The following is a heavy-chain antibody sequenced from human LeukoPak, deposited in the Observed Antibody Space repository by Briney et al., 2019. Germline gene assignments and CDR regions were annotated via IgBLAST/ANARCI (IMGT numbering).Heavy chain of an antibody. V-gene: IGHV4-34*01. J-gene: IGHJ4*02. D-gene: IGHD5-12*01. CDR3: AREGGYSGYDFYFDY. CDR2: INHSGST. Sequence: PSETLSLTCAVYGGSFSGYYWSWIRQPPGKGLEWIGEINHSGSTNYNPSLKSRVTISVDTSKNQFSLQLNSVTPEDTAMYYCAREGGYSGYDFYFDYWGQGTLVTVSS. CDR1: GGSFSGYY.